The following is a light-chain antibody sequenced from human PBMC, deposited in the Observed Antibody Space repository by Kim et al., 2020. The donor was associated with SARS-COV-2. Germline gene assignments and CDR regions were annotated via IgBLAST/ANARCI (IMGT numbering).Light chain of an antibody. CDR1: QGNSSY. J-gene: IGKJ2*01. Sequence: SASKRDRVPIPCRASQGNSSYLAWYQQTTGKAPKHLIYAASTLQRGVPSRFRGSGSGTDFTLTLSCLQSEDFATYYCQQYYSYPYTFGQGTNLEIK. CDR3: QQYYSYPYT. CDR2: AAS. V-gene: IGKV1-8*01.